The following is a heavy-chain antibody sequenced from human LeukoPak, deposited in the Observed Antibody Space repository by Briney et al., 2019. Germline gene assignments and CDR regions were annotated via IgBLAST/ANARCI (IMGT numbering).Heavy chain of an antibody. Sequence: PGESLKISCKGSGCSFTSYWIGWMRQMPGKGLEWMGIIYPDDSDTRYSPSFQGQVTISADKSTGTAYLHWSSLKASDTAVYYCTRGWTYYDDSRDYGHWFDPWGQGTLVTVSS. J-gene: IGHJ5*02. CDR3: TRGWTYYDDSRDYGHWFDP. CDR2: IYPDDSDT. CDR1: GCSFTSYW. V-gene: IGHV5-51*01. D-gene: IGHD3-22*01.